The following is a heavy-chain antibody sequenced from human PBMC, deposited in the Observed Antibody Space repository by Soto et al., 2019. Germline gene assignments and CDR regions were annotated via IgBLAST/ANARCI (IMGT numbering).Heavy chain of an antibody. Sequence: SETLSLTCSVAGGSISSGPYSWGWIREPPGKGLEWIGTFHYSGRTYYSPSLESRVTISVDTSKNQFSLKVSSVTAADTAVFYCARLAGYCSGTSCYGSYGMDVWGQGTTVT. CDR3: ARLAGYCSGTSCYGSYGMDV. CDR1: GGSISSGPYS. CDR2: FHYSGRT. J-gene: IGHJ6*02. D-gene: IGHD2-2*01. V-gene: IGHV4-39*01.